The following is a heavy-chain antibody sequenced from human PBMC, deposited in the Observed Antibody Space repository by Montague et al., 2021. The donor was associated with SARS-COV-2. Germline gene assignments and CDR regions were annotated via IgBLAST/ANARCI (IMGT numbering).Heavy chain of an antibody. J-gene: IGHJ2*01. Sequence: SETLSLTCTVSGGSINDHYRSWIRQSPGKGLEWIGYISPNGKSNYNPSLKSRVTLSADASRHEFSLQLDSVTAADTAVYFCARRGYYDSAGYHWHLDLWGRGMLVTVSS. CDR1: GGSINDHY. CDR3: ARRGYYDSAGYHWHLDL. D-gene: IGHD3-22*01. CDR2: ISPNGKS. V-gene: IGHV4-4*09.